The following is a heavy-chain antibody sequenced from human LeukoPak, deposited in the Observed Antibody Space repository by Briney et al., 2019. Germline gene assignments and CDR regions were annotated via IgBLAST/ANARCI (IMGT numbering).Heavy chain of an antibody. V-gene: IGHV4-38-2*02. CDR2: IHHGGNT. D-gene: IGHD6-19*01. CDR3: ERWLGNGFDM. J-gene: IGHJ3*02. Sequence: SETLSLTCIVSGYSVSSNSYWSCIRQSPGKGLEWIGSIHHGGNTYYNPSLMSRVSMSIDTSKNQCSLNLSSVTAADTAIFYCERWLGNGFDMWGQGKMVNVSS. CDR1: GYSVSSNSY.